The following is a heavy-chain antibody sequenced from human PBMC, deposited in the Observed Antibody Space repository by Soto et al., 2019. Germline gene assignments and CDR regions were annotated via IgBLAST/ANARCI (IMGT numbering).Heavy chain of an antibody. CDR1: GFTFSSYS. J-gene: IGHJ6*02. CDR3: ARDSTTETTVTPGGMDV. Sequence: EVQLVESGGGLVKPGGSLRLSCAASGFTFSSYSMNWVRQAPGKGLEWVSSISSSSRYIYYADSVKGRFTISRDNAKNSLYLQMNSLRAEDTAVYYCARDSTTETTVTPGGMDVWGQGTTVTVSS. D-gene: IGHD4-17*01. V-gene: IGHV3-21*01. CDR2: ISSSSRYI.